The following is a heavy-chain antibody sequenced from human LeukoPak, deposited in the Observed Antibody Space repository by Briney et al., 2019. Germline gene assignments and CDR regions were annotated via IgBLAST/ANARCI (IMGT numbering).Heavy chain of an antibody. D-gene: IGHD1-1*01. CDR2: IYHSGST. CDR3: ARHLRETTTGFDP. CDR1: GYSISSGYY. V-gene: IGHV4-38-2*01. J-gene: IGHJ5*02. Sequence: SETLSLACAVSGYSISSGYYWGWIRQPPGKGLEWIGSIYHSGSTYYNPSLKSRVTISIDTSKNQFSLKLNSVTAADTAVYYCARHLRETTTGFDPWGQGTLVTVSS.